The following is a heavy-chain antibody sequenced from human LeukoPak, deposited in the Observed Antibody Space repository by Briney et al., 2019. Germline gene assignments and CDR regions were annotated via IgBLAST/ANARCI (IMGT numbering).Heavy chain of an antibody. CDR2: IYYSGTT. V-gene: IGHV4-61*01. Sequence: SETLSLTCTVSGDSVSSDSYYGSWIRQPPGKGLEWIGYIYYSGTTKQNPSLKSRVTLSVDTSKNQLYLKLNSVTAADTAVYYCARDSRGYYDSSGYFDHWGQGTLVTVSS. CDR3: ARDSRGYYDSSGYFDH. CDR1: GDSVSSDSYY. D-gene: IGHD3-22*01. J-gene: IGHJ4*02.